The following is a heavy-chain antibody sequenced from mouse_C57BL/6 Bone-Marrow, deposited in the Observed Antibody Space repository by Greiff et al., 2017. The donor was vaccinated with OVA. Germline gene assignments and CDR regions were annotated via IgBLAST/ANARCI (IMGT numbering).Heavy chain of an antibody. V-gene: IGHV1-50*01. CDR3: AGGGYYFDY. CDR2: IDPSDSYT. CDR1: GYTFTSYW. J-gene: IGHJ2*01. Sequence: QVQLQQPGAELVKPGASVKLSCKASGYTFTSYWMQWVKQRPGQGLEWIGEIDPSDSYTNYNQKFKGKATLTVDTSSSTAYMQRSSLTSEDSAVYYCAGGGYYFDYWGQGTTLTVSS.